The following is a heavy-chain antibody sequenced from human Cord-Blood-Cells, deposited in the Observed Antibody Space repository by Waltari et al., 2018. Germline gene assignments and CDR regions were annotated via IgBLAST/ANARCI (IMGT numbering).Heavy chain of an antibody. CDR1: GGSFSGYY. Sequence: QVQLQQWGAGLLKPSETLSLTCAVYGGSFSGYYWSWIRQPPGKGLEWIGEINHSGSTNYNPSLKSRVTISVDTSKNQFSLKLSSVTAADTAVYYCARCDSSGYKEAVDIWGQGTMVTVSS. V-gene: IGHV4-34*01. CDR2: INHSGST. J-gene: IGHJ3*02. D-gene: IGHD3-22*01. CDR3: ARCDSSGYKEAVDI.